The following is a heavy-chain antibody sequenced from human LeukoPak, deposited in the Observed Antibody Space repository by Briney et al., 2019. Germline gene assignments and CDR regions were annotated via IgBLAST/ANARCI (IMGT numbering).Heavy chain of an antibody. J-gene: IGHJ4*02. Sequence: GGSLRLSCTASGFTFGDYVMSWVRQAPGKGLEGVGFIRSKGYGGTTEYAASVKGRVTISRDDSKSIAYLQMNSLKTEDTAVYYCNWWLLPLDYWGQGTLVTVSS. V-gene: IGHV3-49*04. CDR3: NWWLLPLDY. D-gene: IGHD2-15*01. CDR2: IRSKGYGGTT. CDR1: GFTFGDYV.